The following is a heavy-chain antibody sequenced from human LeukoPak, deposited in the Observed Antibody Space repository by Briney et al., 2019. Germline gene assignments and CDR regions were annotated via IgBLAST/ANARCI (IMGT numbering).Heavy chain of an antibody. D-gene: IGHD4-23*01. Sequence: SETLSLTCTVSGGSISSYYWSWIRQPPGKGLEWIGYIYTSGSTNYNPSLKSRVTISVGTSKNQFSLKLSSVTAADTAVYYCARGRGGGNPGYYFDYWGQGTLVTVSS. J-gene: IGHJ4*02. CDR2: IYTSGST. V-gene: IGHV4-4*09. CDR3: ARGRGGGNPGYYFDY. CDR1: GGSISSYY.